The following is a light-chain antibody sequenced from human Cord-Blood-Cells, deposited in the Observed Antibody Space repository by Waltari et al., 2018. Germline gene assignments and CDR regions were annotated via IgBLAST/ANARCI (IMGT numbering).Light chain of an antibody. CDR2: AAS. J-gene: IGKJ4*01. V-gene: IGKV1-8*01. Sequence: IRMTQSPSSSSASTGDSITITCRASQGISSYLAWYQQKPGKAPKLLIYAASTLESGVPSRFSGSGSGTDFTLTISSLQSEDFATYYCQQYYSYPLTFGEGTKVEIK. CDR3: QQYYSYPLT. CDR1: QGISSY.